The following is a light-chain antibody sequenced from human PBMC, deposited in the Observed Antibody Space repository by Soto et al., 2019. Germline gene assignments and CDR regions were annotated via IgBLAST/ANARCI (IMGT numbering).Light chain of an antibody. CDR2: GNS. CDR3: QSYDSSLSGLVV. J-gene: IGLJ2*01. Sequence: QSVLTPPPSVSGAPGQRVTISCTGSSSNIWAGYDVHWYQQLPGTAPKLLIYGNSNRPSGVPDRFSGSKSGTSASLAITGLQAEDEADYYCQSYDSSLSGLVVFGGGTQLTVL. V-gene: IGLV1-40*01. CDR1: SSNIWAGYD.